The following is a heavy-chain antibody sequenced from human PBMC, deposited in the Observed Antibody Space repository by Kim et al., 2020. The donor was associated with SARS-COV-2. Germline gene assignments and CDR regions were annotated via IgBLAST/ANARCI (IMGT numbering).Heavy chain of an antibody. CDR2: IYYSGST. CDR3: AGGEIVVGPDPYSYGMDV. V-gene: IGHV4-59*08. Sequence: SETLSLTCTVSGGSISSYYWSWIRQPPGKGLEWSGYIYYSGSTNYNPSLKSRVTISVDTSKNQFTLKLSSVTAADTAVYYCAGGEIVVGPDPYSYGMDVWGQGTTVTVSS. D-gene: IGHD2-15*01. CDR1: GGSISSYY. J-gene: IGHJ6*02.